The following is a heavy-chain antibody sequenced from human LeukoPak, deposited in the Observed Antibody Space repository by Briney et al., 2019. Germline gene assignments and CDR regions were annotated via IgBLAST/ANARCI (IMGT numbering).Heavy chain of an antibody. CDR2: IWYDGSNK. CDR1: GFTFSSYG. J-gene: IGHJ3*02. Sequence: PGGSLRLSCAASGFTFSSYGMHWVRQAPGGGLEWVAVIWYDGSNKYYADSVKGRFTISRDNSKNTLYLQVNSLTAEDTAVYYCTRDPGYCSGGTCYSVFDIWGQGTMVTVSS. V-gene: IGHV3-33*01. D-gene: IGHD2-15*01. CDR3: TRDPGYCSGGTCYSVFDI.